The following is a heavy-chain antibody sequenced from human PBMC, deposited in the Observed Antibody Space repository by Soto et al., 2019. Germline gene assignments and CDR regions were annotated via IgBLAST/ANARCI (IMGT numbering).Heavy chain of an antibody. D-gene: IGHD3-3*01. Sequence: QVQLQESGPGLLKPSETLSLTCLVSGGSINDDYWSWIRQPPGKGLEWLGYIHYSGSTNYNPSLXRRVTISLDTXRNQFXXRLTSVTAADTAMYFCAKDAYYEDEGGWRAPYFDSWGQGTQVTVSS. J-gene: IGHJ4*02. V-gene: IGHV4-59*01. CDR2: IHYSGST. CDR3: AKDAYYEDEGGWRAPYFDS. CDR1: GGSINDDY.